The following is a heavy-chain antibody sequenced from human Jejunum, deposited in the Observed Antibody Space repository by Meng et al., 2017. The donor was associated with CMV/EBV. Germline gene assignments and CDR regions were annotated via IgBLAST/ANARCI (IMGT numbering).Heavy chain of an antibody. Sequence: VVSGFSFSNYMMNWVRQAPGKGLEWVSSISISGYRYYADSVKGRFTISRDDAESSLFLQMNSLGAEDTAVYYCARVLKGGTYFDNWGQGTQVTVSS. CDR2: ISISGYR. D-gene: IGHD1-26*01. CDR1: GFSFSNYM. J-gene: IGHJ4*02. CDR3: ARVLKGGTYFDN. V-gene: IGHV3-21*01.